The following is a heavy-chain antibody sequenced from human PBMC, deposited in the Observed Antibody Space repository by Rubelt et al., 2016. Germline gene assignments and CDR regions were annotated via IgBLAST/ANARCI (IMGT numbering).Heavy chain of an antibody. CDR2: IYYSGST. Sequence: QVQLQESGPGLVKPSQTLSLTCTVSGGSISSGGYYWSWIRQHPGKGLEWIGYIYYSGSTYYNPSLKCRVTISVDTSKNQFSLKLSAVTAADTAIYYCARGRESNGSMEKLAYWGQGTLVTVSS. J-gene: IGHJ4*02. V-gene: IGHV4-31*03. CDR1: GGSISSGGYY. CDR3: ARGRESNGSMEKLAY. D-gene: IGHD2-8*01.